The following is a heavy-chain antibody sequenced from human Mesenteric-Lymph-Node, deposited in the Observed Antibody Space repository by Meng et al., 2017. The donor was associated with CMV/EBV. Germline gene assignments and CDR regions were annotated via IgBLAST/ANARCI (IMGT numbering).Heavy chain of an antibody. V-gene: IGHV6-1*01. J-gene: IGHJ4*02. CDR3: AYFGDLPPLW. Sequence: HPQQSGLGLVKSSQTLAATSTISGDSISSNNAAWNWIRQSPSRGLEWLGRTYYMSEFYNDYAVSVKSRISVNLDTSKTQLSLHLNFVTPEDTAVYYCAYFGDLPPLWWGQGTLVTVSS. CDR1: GDSISSNNAA. CDR2: TYYMSEFYN. D-gene: IGHD3-16*01.